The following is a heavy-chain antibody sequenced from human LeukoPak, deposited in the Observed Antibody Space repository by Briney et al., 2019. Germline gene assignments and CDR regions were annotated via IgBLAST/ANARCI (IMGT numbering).Heavy chain of an antibody. Sequence: PGESLTLSCAASGFTFDDYGMSWVRQAQGKGVEWVCGINWNGGSIGYSDSLKRRFTISRDNPENSLYLQTNILISEHTALYYSARVHQGGGSCYSICAFGTFDIWGQGTMVTVSS. CDR3: ARVHQGGGSCYSICAFGTFDI. V-gene: IGHV3-20*04. CDR1: GFTFDDYG. J-gene: IGHJ3*02. CDR2: INWNGGSI. D-gene: IGHD2-15*01.